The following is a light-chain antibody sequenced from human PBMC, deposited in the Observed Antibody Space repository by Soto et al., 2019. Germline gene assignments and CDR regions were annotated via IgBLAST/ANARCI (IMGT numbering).Light chain of an antibody. Sequence: VMNLSAGTLSVSQGERATLSCGASQSVSTNLAWYQQKPGQAPRLLIYGASTRATGIPARFSGSGSGTDFTLTISSLQSEDFAVYYCQQYHNWVTFGGGTKVDIK. J-gene: IGKJ4*01. CDR3: QQYHNWVT. V-gene: IGKV3D-15*01. CDR1: QSVSTN. CDR2: GAS.